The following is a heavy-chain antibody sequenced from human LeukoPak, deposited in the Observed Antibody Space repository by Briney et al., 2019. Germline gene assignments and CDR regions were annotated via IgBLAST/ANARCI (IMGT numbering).Heavy chain of an antibody. CDR2: IRYDGSNK. V-gene: IGHV3-30*02. CDR1: GFTFSSYG. J-gene: IGHJ4*02. CDR3: AKDFTAFYDILTGYDY. Sequence: PGGSLRLSCAASGFTFSSYGMHWVRQAPAKGLEWVAFIRYDGSNKYYADSVKGRFTISRDNSKNTLYLQMNSLRAEDTAVYYCAKDFTAFYDILTGYDYWGQGTLVTVSS. D-gene: IGHD3-9*01.